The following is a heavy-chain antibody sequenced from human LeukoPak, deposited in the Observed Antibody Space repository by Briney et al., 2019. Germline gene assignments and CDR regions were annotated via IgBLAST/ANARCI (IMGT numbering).Heavy chain of an antibody. CDR1: GFTFSSYS. D-gene: IGHD3-9*01. CDR3: ARSLLRYFDRPDAFDI. CDR2: ISSSSSYI. V-gene: IGHV3-21*01. J-gene: IGHJ3*02. Sequence: GGSLRLSCAASGFTFSSYSMNWVRQAPGKGLEWVSSISSSSSYIYYADSVKGRFTISRDNAKNSLYLQMNSLRAEDTAVYYCARSLLRYFDRPDAFDIWGQGTMVPVSS.